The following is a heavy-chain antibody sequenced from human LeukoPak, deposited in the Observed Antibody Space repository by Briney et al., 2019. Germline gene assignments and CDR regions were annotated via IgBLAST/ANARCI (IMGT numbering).Heavy chain of an antibody. V-gene: IGHV1-18*01. CDR2: ISAYNGNA. CDR3: ARTVDSYNWRENWFDP. J-gene: IGHJ5*02. CDR1: GYTFSRYG. D-gene: IGHD1-20*01. Sequence: ASVKVSCKASGYTFSRYGISWVRQASGHGLEWMGWISAYNGNAKYAQTLQGRVTMTTDTSTSTAYMELRSLTSDDTAVYYCARTVDSYNWRENWFDPWGQGTLVTVSS.